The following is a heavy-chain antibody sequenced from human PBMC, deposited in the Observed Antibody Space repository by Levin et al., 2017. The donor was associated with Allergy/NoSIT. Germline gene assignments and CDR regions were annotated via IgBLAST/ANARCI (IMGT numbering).Heavy chain of an antibody. J-gene: IGHJ4*02. CDR2: ISYDGSNK. CDR3: ASGAMVRGVTENYFDY. Sequence: GESLKISCAASGFTFSSYAMHWVRQAPGKGLEWVAVISYDGSNKYYADSVKGRFTISRDNSKNTLYLQMNSLRAEDTAVYYCASGAMVRGVTENYFDYWGQGTLVTVSS. CDR1: GFTFSSYA. D-gene: IGHD3-10*01. V-gene: IGHV3-30*04.